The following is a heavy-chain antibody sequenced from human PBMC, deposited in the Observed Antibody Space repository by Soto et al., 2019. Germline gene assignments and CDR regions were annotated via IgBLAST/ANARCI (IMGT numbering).Heavy chain of an antibody. Sequence: GASVKVSCKASGYAFTSYGFSWVRQAPGQGLEWMGIINPSGGSTSYAQKFQGRVTMTRDTSTSTVYMELSSLRSEDTAVYYCARGGYYYDSSGYYSWFDYWGQGTLVTVSS. CDR3: ARGGYYYDSSGYYSWFDY. V-gene: IGHV1-46*01. J-gene: IGHJ4*02. CDR1: GYAFTSYG. D-gene: IGHD3-22*01. CDR2: INPSGGST.